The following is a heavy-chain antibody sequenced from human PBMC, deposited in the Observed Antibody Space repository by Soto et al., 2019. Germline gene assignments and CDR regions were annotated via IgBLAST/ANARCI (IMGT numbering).Heavy chain of an antibody. V-gene: IGHV4-59*01. CDR1: GGSISSYY. CDR2: IYFSGSG. D-gene: IGHD2-15*01. CDR3: ARHIASQHCSGGSCYGPVDY. Sequence: ASETLSLTCTVSGGSISSYYWSWIRQPPGKGLEYIGYIYFSGSGNYNPSLKSRLTISLDTSKNQFSLKLSSVTAADTAVYYCARHIASQHCSGGSCYGPVDYWGQGTPVTVSS. J-gene: IGHJ4*02.